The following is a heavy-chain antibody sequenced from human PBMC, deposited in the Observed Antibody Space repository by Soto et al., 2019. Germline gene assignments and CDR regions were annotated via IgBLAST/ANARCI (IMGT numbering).Heavy chain of an antibody. V-gene: IGHV1-46*01. CDR3: ARRYCSGGSCYRWFDH. CDR1: GYTFTSYY. D-gene: IGHD2-15*01. J-gene: IGHJ5*02. CDR2: INPSGGST. Sequence: ASVKVSCKASGYTFTSYYMHWVRQAPGQGLEWMGIINPSGGSTSYAQKFQGRVTMTRDTSTSTVYMELSSLRSEDTAVYYCARRYCSGGSCYRWFDHWGQGTLVTVSS.